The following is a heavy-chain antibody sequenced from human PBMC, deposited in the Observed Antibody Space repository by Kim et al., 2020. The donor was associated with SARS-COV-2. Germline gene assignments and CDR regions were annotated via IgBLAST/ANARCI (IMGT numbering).Heavy chain of an antibody. J-gene: IGHJ5*02. CDR1: GFTFSSYE. CDR2: ISSSGSTI. D-gene: IGHD6-19*01. CDR3: ARGSSTSLLWLAVAGTENWFDP. V-gene: IGHV3-48*03. Sequence: GGSLRLSCAASGFTFSSYEMNWVRQAPGKGLEWVSYISSSGSTIYYADSVKGRFTISRDNAKNSLYLQMNSLRAEDTAVYYCARGSSTSLLWLAVAGTENWFDPWGQGTLVTVSS.